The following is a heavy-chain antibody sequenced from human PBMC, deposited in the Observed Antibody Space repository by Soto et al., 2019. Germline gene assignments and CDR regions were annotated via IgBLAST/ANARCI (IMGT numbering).Heavy chain of an antibody. J-gene: IGHJ5*02. Sequence: GASVKVSCKASGYTFTSYAMHWVRQAPGQRLEWMGWINAGNGNTKYSQKFQGWVTMTRDTSISTAYMELSRLRSDDTAVYYCARPGDSYDNNWFDPWGQGTLVTVSS. D-gene: IGHD5-18*01. CDR1: GYTFTSYA. CDR2: INAGNGNT. CDR3: ARPGDSYDNNWFDP. V-gene: IGHV1-3*01.